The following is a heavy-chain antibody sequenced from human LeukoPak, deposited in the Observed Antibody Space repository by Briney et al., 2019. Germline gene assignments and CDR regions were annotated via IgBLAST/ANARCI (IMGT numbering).Heavy chain of an antibody. V-gene: IGHV4-39*01. CDR3: ARRVIVATLDY. Sequence: SESLSLTCTVSGGSISSSSHYWAWIRQPPGTGLEWIGSIYYSGTTFYNPSLKSRLTISVDTSNNQFSLKLSSVTAADPAVYYCARRVIVATLDYWGQGTLVTVSS. J-gene: IGHJ4*02. CDR2: IYYSGTT. CDR1: GGSISSSSHY. D-gene: IGHD2/OR15-2a*01.